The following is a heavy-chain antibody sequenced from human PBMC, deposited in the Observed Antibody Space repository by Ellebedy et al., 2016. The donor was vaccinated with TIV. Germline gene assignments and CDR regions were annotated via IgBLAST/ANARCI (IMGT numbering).Heavy chain of an antibody. Sequence: GGSLRLSCAASGFTFSSYSMNWVRQAPGKGLEWVSSISSSSSYIYYADSVKGRFAISRDNAKNSLYLQMNSLRAEDTAVYYCARDREWLGTGGLDYWGQGTLVTVSS. CDR2: ISSSSSYI. V-gene: IGHV3-21*01. D-gene: IGHD6-19*01. CDR3: ARDREWLGTGGLDY. J-gene: IGHJ4*02. CDR1: GFTFSSYS.